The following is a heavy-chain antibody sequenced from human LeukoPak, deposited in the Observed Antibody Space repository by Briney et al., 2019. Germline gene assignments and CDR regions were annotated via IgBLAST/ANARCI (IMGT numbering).Heavy chain of an antibody. Sequence: GESMRLSCAVSAFTFSSYGMHWVSQAAGKGLEWVAVISYDGNNKYYADSVKGRFTISRDNSKTTLYLQMNSLRAEDTAVYYCAKDRTQWLVRFSFDYWGQGTLVTVSS. CDR2: ISYDGNNK. V-gene: IGHV3-30*18. D-gene: IGHD6-19*01. J-gene: IGHJ4*02. CDR3: AKDRTQWLVRFSFDY. CDR1: AFTFSSYG.